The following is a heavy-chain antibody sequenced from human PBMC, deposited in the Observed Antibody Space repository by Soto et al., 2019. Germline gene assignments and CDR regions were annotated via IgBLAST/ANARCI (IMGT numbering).Heavy chain of an antibody. V-gene: IGHV3-74*01. D-gene: IGHD4-17*01. CDR1: GCTFSSYW. Sequence: EVQLVESGGGLVQPGGSLRLSCAASGCTFSSYWMHWVRQAPGKGLVWVSRINSDGSSTSYADSVKGRFTISRDNAKNTLYLQMNSLRAEDTSVYYCARDTTTVTTWYFDLWGRGTLVTVSS. CDR3: ARDTTTVTTWYFDL. J-gene: IGHJ2*01. CDR2: INSDGSST.